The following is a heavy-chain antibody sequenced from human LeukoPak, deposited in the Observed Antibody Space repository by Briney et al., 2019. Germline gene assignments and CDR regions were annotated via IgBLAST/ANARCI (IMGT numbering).Heavy chain of an antibody. CDR1: GFTFDDYA. D-gene: IGHD3-10*01. Sequence: GGSLRLSCAASGFTFDDYAMHWVRQAPGKGLEWVSGISWNSGSIGYADSVKGRFTISRDNAKNSLYLQMNSLRAEDTALYYCARSLYGSGSFYDWGQGTLVTFSS. CDR2: ISWNSGSI. V-gene: IGHV3-9*01. CDR3: ARSLYGSGSFYD. J-gene: IGHJ4*02.